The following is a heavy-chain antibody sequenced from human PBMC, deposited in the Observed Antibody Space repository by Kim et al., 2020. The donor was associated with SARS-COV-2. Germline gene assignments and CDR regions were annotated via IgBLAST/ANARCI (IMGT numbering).Heavy chain of an antibody. J-gene: IGHJ4*02. D-gene: IGHD3-3*01. CDR3: ARDQHYDFWSGFFFSD. V-gene: IGHV1-3*01. Sequence: FQGRVTITRDTSAVTAYMELSSLRSEDTAVYYCARDQHYDFWSGFFFSDWGQGTLVTVSS.